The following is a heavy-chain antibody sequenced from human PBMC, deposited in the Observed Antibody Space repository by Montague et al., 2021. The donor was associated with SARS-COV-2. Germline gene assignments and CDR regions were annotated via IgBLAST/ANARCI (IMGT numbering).Heavy chain of an antibody. D-gene: IGHD3-22*01. V-gene: IGHV4-34*01. J-gene: IGHJ4*02. CDR2: INHRGTS. Sequence: SETLSLTCAVYGGSFSDYFWTWIRQPPGKGLEWIGEINHRGTSNHNPSPKSRVSISVDTSKNQFSLYLGSVTAADTAVYYCARGRQHFNMIVVVMTGGEYYFDYWGQGTLVTVSS. CDR1: GGSFSDYF. CDR3: ARGRQHFNMIVVVMTGGEYYFDY.